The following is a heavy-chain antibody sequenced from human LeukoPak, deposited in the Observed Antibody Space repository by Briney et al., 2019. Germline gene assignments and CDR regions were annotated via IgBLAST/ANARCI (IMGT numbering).Heavy chain of an antibody. Sequence: GGSLRLSCAASGFTFSSYSMNWVRQAPGKGLEWVSSISTSSTFIYYADSVKGRFTISRDNSKNTLYLQMNSLRVEDTAVYHCAKGERAYSGYDVGDYWGQGTLVTVSS. D-gene: IGHD5-12*01. J-gene: IGHJ4*02. CDR3: AKGERAYSGYDVGDY. CDR2: ISTSSTFI. CDR1: GFTFSSYS. V-gene: IGHV3-21*04.